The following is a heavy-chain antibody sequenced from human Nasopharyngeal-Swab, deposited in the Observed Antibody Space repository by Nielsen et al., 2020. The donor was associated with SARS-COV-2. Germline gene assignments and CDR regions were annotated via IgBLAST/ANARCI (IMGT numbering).Heavy chain of an antibody. V-gene: IGHV5-51*01. CDR3: ARPGGYCSGGNCYSAEYFQY. CDR2: IFPGDSET. D-gene: IGHD2-15*01. CDR1: GSTFTSFW. Sequence: GESLKISCQASGSTFTSFWIGWVRQMPGKGLEWMGIIFPGDSETRYSPSFQGQVTISADKSITTAYLQWRSLKASDTAMYYCARPGGYCSGGNCYSAEYFQYWGQGTLVTVSS. J-gene: IGHJ1*01.